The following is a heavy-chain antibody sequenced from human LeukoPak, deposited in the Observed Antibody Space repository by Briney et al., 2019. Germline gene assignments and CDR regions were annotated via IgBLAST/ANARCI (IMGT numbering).Heavy chain of an antibody. V-gene: IGHV4-34*01. Sequence: PSETLSLTCAVYGGSFSGYYWSWIRQPPGKGLKWIGEINHSGSTNYNPSLKSRVTISVDTSKNQFPLKLSSVTAADTAVYYCAREYDYVWGSYRYPGRGSYYYYMDVWGKGTTVTVSS. D-gene: IGHD3-16*02. CDR3: AREYDYVWGSYRYPGRGSYYYYMDV. CDR2: INHSGST. CDR1: GGSFSGYY. J-gene: IGHJ6*03.